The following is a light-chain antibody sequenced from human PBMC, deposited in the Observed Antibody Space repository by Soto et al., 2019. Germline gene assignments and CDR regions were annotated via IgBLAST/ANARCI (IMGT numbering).Light chain of an antibody. J-gene: IGLJ1*01. V-gene: IGLV2-14*03. Sequence: QSALTQPASVSGSPGQSITISFTGTSSDVGHYDYVSWYQQYPRKDPKLMIYAVSRRPSGVSNRFSGSKSGNTASLTISGLQAEDEADYCCTSYTPSSTYVFGTGTKLTVL. CDR2: AVS. CDR1: SSDVGHYDY. CDR3: TSYTPSSTYV.